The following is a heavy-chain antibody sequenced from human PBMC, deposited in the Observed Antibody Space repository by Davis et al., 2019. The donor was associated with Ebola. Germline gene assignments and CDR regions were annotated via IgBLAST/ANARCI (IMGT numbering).Heavy chain of an antibody. J-gene: IGHJ4*02. CDR1: GFTFSSYS. Sequence: PGGSLRLSCAASGFTFSSYSMNWVRQAPGKGLEWVSSISSSSSYIYYADSVKGRFTISRDNAKNSLYLQMNSLRAEDTAVYYCARGALAPPADGRLATNWGQGTLVTVSS. CDR2: ISSSSSYI. CDR3: ARGALAPPADGRLATN. D-gene: IGHD4-11*01. V-gene: IGHV3-21*01.